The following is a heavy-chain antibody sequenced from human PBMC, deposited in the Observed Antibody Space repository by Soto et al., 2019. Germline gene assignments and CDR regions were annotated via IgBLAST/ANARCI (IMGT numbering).Heavy chain of an antibody. D-gene: IGHD3-22*01. Sequence: ASVKVSCKASGYTFTSYAMHWVRQAPGQRLEWMGWINAGNGNTKYSQKFQGRVTITRDTSASTAYLQMNSLKTEDTAVYYCTTGVSNGYYNFDYWGQGTPVTVSS. CDR2: INAGNGNT. CDR1: GYTFTSYA. J-gene: IGHJ4*02. V-gene: IGHV1-3*01. CDR3: TTGVSNGYYNFDY.